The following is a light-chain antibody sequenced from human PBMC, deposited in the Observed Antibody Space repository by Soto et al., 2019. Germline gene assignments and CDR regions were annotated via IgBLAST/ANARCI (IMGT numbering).Light chain of an antibody. CDR2: DNY. Sequence: QSVLTQPPSVSGAPGQRVTISCTGSSSNIGAGYDVHWYQQLPGTAPQLLIFDNYKRPSGIPDRFSGSKSGTSATLGTTGLQTGDEADYYCGTWDSSLSGYVFGPGTKVTVL. V-gene: IGLV1-51*01. CDR1: SSNIGAGYD. J-gene: IGLJ1*01. CDR3: GTWDSSLSGYV.